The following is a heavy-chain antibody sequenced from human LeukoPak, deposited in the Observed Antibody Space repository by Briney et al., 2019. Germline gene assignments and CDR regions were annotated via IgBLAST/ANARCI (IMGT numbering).Heavy chain of an antibody. CDR3: ARESLAAADP. CDR1: GGSISSYY. D-gene: IGHD6-13*01. J-gene: IGHJ5*02. CDR2: ISYSGTT. V-gene: IGHV4-59*12. Sequence: SETLSLTCTVSGGSISSYYWSWIRLPPGKGLEWIGYISYSGTTNYNPSLNSRVTISVDTSKNQFSLKLSSVTAADTAVYYCARESLAAADPWGQGTLVTVSS.